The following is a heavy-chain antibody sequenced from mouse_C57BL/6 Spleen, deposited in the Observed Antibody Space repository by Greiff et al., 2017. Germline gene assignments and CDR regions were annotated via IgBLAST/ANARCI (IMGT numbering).Heavy chain of an antibody. J-gene: IGHJ3*01. CDR2: ISAGGSYT. V-gene: IGHV5-4*01. CDR1: GFTFSSYA. CDR3: ARDWDDYDKACLAY. D-gene: IGHD2-4*01. Sequence: EVKLVESGGGLVKPGGSLKLSCAASGFTFSSYAMSWVRQTPEKRLEWVATISAGGSYTYYPNNVKGRFPISRDNAKKNLYMQRSHLKSEDTAMYYCARDWDDYDKACLAYWGQGTLVTVSA.